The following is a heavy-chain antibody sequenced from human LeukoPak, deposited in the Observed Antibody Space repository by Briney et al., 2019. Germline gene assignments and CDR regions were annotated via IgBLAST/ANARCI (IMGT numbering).Heavy chain of an antibody. CDR3: ASTLGYCSSTSCDRPDY. Sequence: SETLSLTCTVSGGSISSGGYYWSWIRQHPGKGLEWIGYIYYSGSTYYNPSLKSRVTISVDTSKNQFSLKLSSVTAADTAVYYCASTLGYCSSTSCDRPDYWGQGTLVTVSS. CDR2: IYYSGST. J-gene: IGHJ4*02. D-gene: IGHD2-2*01. CDR1: GGSISSGGYY. V-gene: IGHV4-31*03.